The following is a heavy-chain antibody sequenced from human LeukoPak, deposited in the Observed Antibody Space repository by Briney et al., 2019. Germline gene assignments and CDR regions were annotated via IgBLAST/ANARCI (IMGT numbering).Heavy chain of an antibody. CDR1: NGSISTYY. CDR2: IYYSGST. D-gene: IGHD4-11*01. V-gene: IGHV4-59*01. CDR3: ASDSNSHGWYFDL. J-gene: IGHJ2*01. Sequence: PSETLSLTCTVSNGSISTYYWSWIRQAPGKGLEWIGYIYYSGSTNYNPSLKSRVTISVDTSKNQFSLKLSSVTAADTAVYYCASDSNSHGWYFDLWGRGTLVTASS.